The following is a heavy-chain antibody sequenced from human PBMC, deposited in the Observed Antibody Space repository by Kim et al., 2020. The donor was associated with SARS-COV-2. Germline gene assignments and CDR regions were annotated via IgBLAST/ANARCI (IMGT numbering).Heavy chain of an antibody. CDR3: ARHGIAAAGTPVDHGMDV. CDR2: IYPGDSDT. Sequence: GESLKISCKGSGYSFTSYWIGWVRQMPGKGLEWMGIIYPGDSDTRYSPSFQGQVTISADKSISTAYLQWSSLKASDTAMYYCARHGIAAAGTPVDHGMDVWGQGTTVTVSS. V-gene: IGHV5-51*01. J-gene: IGHJ6*02. CDR1: GYSFTSYW. D-gene: IGHD6-13*01.